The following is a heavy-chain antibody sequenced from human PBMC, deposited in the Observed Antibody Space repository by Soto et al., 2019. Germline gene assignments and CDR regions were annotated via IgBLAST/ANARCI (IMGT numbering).Heavy chain of an antibody. Sequence: SGGSLRLSCAASGFTFSSYAMSWVRQAPGKGLEWVSAISGSGGSTYYADSVKGRFTISRDNSKNTLYLQMNSLRAEDTAVYYCAKDGNCSGGSCYSYMDVWGKGTTVTVSS. D-gene: IGHD2-15*01. CDR3: AKDGNCSGGSCYSYMDV. J-gene: IGHJ6*03. V-gene: IGHV3-23*01. CDR2: ISGSGGST. CDR1: GFTFSSYA.